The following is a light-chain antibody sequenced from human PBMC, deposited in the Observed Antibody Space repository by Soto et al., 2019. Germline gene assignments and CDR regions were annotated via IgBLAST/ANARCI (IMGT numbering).Light chain of an antibody. CDR3: CSYAGSYTWV. J-gene: IGLJ1*01. CDR1: NSDVGAYKF. V-gene: IGLV2-11*01. CDR2: DVT. Sequence: QSVLTQPRSVSGSPGQSVTISCTGSNSDVGAYKFVSWLQHNPGEAAKVMIYDVTQRPSGVPDRFSGTKSGNTASLTISGLQAEDEADYYCCSYAGSYTWVFGSGTKVTVL.